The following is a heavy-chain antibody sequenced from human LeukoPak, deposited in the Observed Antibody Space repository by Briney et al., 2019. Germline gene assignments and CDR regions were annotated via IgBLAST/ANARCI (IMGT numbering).Heavy chain of an antibody. J-gene: IGHJ4*02. D-gene: IGHD1-26*01. CDR3: ARDSGSDRSLRY. CDR2: ISSSSSYI. V-gene: IGHV3-21*01. CDR1: GFTFSSYS. Sequence: GGSLRLSCAASGFTFSSYSMNWVRQAPGKGLEWVSSISSSSSYIYYADSVKGRFTISRDNAKNSLYLQMNSLRAKDTAVYYCARDSGSDRSLRYWGQGTLVTVSS.